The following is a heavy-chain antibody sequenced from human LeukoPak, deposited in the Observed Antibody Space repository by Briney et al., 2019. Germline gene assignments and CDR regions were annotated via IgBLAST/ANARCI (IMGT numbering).Heavy chain of an antibody. V-gene: IGHV4-59*01. D-gene: IGHD2-21*02. CDR2: IYYSGST. CDR3: ARESTIGPSVVVTASDAFDI. CDR1: GGSISSYY. J-gene: IGHJ3*02. Sequence: SETLSLTCTVSGGSISSYYWSWIRQPPGKGLEWIGYIYYSGSTNYNPSLKSRVTISVDTSKNQFSLKLSSVTAADTAVYYCARESTIGPSVVVTASDAFDIWGQGTMVTVSS.